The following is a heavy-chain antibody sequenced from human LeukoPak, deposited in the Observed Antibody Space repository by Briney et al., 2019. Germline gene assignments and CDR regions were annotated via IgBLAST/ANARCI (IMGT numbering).Heavy chain of an antibody. D-gene: IGHD6-6*01. V-gene: IGHV4-61*01. J-gene: IGHJ4*02. Sequence: SETLSLTCTVSGGSVSSGSYYWSWIRQPPGKGLEWIGYIYYSGSTNYNPSLKSRVTISVDTSKNQFSMKLSSVTAADTAVYYCARVASGPPSATPRFDYWGQGTLVTVSS. CDR3: ARVASGPPSATPRFDY. CDR1: GGSVSSGSYY. CDR2: IYYSGST.